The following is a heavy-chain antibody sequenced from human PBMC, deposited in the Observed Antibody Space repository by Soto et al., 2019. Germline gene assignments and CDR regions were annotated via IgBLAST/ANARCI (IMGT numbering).Heavy chain of an antibody. CDR1: GGSIGSSSYY. D-gene: IGHD2-2*01. CDR3: RAYCSRTYSYEWFDP. CDR2: LYYTGTT. Sequence: PSEPLSLTCIVSGGSIGSSSYYYGWLRQPPGKGLEWIGSLYYTGTTYYNSSLKSRVTISADKSQNQFSLRLSSVTAADTAVYYCRAYCSRTYSYEWFDPWAQGAMVPSPQ. V-gene: IGHV4-39*01. J-gene: IGHJ5*02.